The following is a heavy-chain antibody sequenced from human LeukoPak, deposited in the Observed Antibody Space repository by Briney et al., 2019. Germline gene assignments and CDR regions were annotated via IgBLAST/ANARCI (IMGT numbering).Heavy chain of an antibody. Sequence: GGSLRLSCAASGFTFNTYNMNWVRQAPGKGPEWVSAISGSGGSTYYADSVKGRFTISRDNSKNTLYLQMNSLRAEDTAVYYCAKGRYSYGSGDYYFDYWGQGTLVTVSS. CDR2: ISGSGGST. J-gene: IGHJ4*02. V-gene: IGHV3-23*01. CDR1: GFTFNTYN. D-gene: IGHD5-18*01. CDR3: AKGRYSYGSGDYYFDY.